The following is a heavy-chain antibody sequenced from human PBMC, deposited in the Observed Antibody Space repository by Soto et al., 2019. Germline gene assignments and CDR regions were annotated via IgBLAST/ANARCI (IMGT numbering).Heavy chain of an antibody. CDR1: GGSISSFNYF. J-gene: IGHJ5*02. D-gene: IGHD2-15*01. V-gene: IGHV4-39*01. CDR2: LYYSGNT. CDR3: ARGGGSTFNWFDP. Sequence: QLQLQESGPGLVKPSETLSLTCTVSGGSISSFNYFWGWIRQPPGKGLEWIGSLYYSGNTYYNPSHQSRVIISVDTSKKQCTLTLRSVTAADTAVYYCARGGGSTFNWFDPWGQGTLVTVSP.